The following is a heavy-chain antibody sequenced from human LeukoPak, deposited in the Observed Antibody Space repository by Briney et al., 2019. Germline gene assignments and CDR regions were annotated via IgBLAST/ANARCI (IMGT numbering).Heavy chain of an antibody. CDR2: TSTSGGTI. CDR1: GFTFSSSS. CDR3: ARHIPFDC. V-gene: IGHV3-48*01. D-gene: IGHD2-21*01. Sequence: PGGSLRLSCAASGFTFSSSSMNWVRQAPEKGLEWVSYTSTSGGTIYYADSVKGRFTISRDNAKNSLYLQMDSLRAEDTAVYYCARHIPFDCWGQGTLVTVSS. J-gene: IGHJ4*02.